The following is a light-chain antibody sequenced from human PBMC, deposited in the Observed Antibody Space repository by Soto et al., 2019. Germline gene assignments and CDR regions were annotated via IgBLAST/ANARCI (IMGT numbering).Light chain of an antibody. Sequence: EIVLTQSPGTLSLSPGERATLSCRASQSVSSRSLAWYQQKPGQAPRLLISDASNRAADIPDRFSGSGSGTDFTLTISSLQAEDVAVYYCQQQYSSEWTSGQGTKVEI. J-gene: IGKJ1*01. V-gene: IGKV3D-20*02. CDR1: QSVSSRS. CDR3: QQQYSSEWT. CDR2: DAS.